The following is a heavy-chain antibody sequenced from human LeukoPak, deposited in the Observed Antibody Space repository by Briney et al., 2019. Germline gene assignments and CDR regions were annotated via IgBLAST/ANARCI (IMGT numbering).Heavy chain of an antibody. D-gene: IGHD3-3*01. J-gene: IGHJ4*02. CDR1: GFTFSSYW. CDR2: IKHDGSEK. Sequence: GGSLRLSCAASGFTFSSYWMTWIRQAPGKGLEWVANIKHDGSEKYYVDSVKGRFTISRDNAKNSLYLQMNSLRAEDTAVYYCARERLPYYDFWSGYFDYWGQGTLVTVPS. V-gene: IGHV3-7*01. CDR3: ARERLPYYDFWSGYFDY.